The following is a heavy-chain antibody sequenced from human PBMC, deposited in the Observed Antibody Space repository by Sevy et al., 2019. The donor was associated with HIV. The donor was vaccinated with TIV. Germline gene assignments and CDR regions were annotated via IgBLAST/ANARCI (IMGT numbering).Heavy chain of an antibody. CDR1: YGPISAYY. V-gene: IGHV4-59*12. D-gene: IGHD2-21*02. Sequence: SETLSLTCSVSYGPISAYYWNWIRQSPGKGLEWIGSIHYTGSTDYKPSLKSRVTMSLDTSKNQFSLQLKSVTAADTALYYCARAPPVRSGDDSLNWFDPWGQGTLVTVSS. J-gene: IGHJ5*02. CDR2: IHYTGST. CDR3: ARAPPVRSGDDSLNWFDP.